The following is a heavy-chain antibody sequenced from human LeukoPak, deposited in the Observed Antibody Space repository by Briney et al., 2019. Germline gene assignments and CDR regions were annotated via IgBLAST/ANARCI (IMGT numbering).Heavy chain of an antibody. CDR3: AGGITMVRGVPILDY. J-gene: IGHJ4*02. V-gene: IGHV4-59*01. D-gene: IGHD3-10*01. CDR2: IYYSGST. CDR1: GGSISSYY. Sequence: SETLSLTCTVSGGSISSYYWSWIRQPPGKGLEWIGYIYYSGSTNYNPSLKSRVTISVDTSKNQFSLKLSSVTAADTAVYYCAGGITMVRGVPILDYWGQGTLVTVSS.